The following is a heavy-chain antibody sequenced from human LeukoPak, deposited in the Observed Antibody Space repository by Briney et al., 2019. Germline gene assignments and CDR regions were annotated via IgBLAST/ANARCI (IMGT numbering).Heavy chain of an antibody. CDR1: GFTFSSYG. J-gene: IGHJ4*02. V-gene: IGHV3-30*02. Sequence: QPGGSLRLSCAASGFTFSSYGMHWVRQAPGKGLEWVAFIRYDGSNKYYADSVKGRFTISRDNSKNPLYLQMNSLRAEDTAVYYCAKAARYSSSWYYFDYWGQGTLVTVSS. CDR2: IRYDGSNK. D-gene: IGHD6-13*01. CDR3: AKAARYSSSWYYFDY.